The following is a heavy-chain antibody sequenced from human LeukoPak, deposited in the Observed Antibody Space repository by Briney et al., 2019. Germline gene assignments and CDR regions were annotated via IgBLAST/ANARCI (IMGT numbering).Heavy chain of an antibody. CDR3: ARSQSEEDYFDY. CDR1: GFTFSTYS. J-gene: IGHJ4*02. CDR2: ISSSSSYI. V-gene: IGHV3-21*01. Sequence: GGSLRLSCAASGFTFSTYSMNWVRQAPGKGLEWVSSISSSSSYIYYADSVKGRFTISRDNAKNSLYLQMSSLRAEDTAVYYCARSQSEEDYFDYWGQGTLVTVSS.